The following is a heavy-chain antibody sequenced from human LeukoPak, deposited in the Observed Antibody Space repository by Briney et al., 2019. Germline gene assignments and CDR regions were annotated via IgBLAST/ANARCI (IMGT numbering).Heavy chain of an antibody. CDR1: GGSISSSSYY. D-gene: IGHD6-19*01. J-gene: IGHJ4*02. CDR2: IYYSGST. V-gene: IGHV4-39*01. CDR3: ASGFGQWLSLDY. Sequence: SETLSLTCSVSGGSISSSSYYWGWIRQPPGKGREWIGSIYYSGSTYYNPSLKSRVTISVDTSKNQFSLKLSSVTAADTAVYYCASGFGQWLSLDYWGQGTLVTVSS.